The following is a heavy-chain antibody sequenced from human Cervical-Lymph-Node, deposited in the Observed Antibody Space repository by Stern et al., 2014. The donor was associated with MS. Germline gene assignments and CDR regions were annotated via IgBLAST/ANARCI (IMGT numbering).Heavy chain of an antibody. CDR1: GGTIGSYT. Sequence: QVQLVQSGAEAKKPGSSVKVSCKASGGTIGSYTITRVRQAPGQGLEWMGRIIPILDISNYAQKFQGRVTFTADTSTNTAYMELSSLRSEDTAVYYCARDPGGHHGGDDYNYYYGLDVWGQGTTVTVSS. J-gene: IGHJ6*02. CDR2: IIPILDIS. V-gene: IGHV1-69*09. D-gene: IGHD2-21*02. CDR3: ARDPGGHHGGDDYNYYYGLDV.